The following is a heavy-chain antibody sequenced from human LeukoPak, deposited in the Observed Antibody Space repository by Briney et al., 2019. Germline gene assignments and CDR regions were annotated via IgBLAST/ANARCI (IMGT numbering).Heavy chain of an antibody. CDR1: GYTFTSYY. CDR3: VRGGGVSCHPGPNYFDY. V-gene: IGHV1-46*01. D-gene: IGHD3-16*01. Sequence: ASVKVSCKASGYTFTSYYMHWVRQAPGQGLEWMGIINPSGGSTSYAQKFQGRVTMTRDTSTSTVYMELSSLRSEDTAVYYCVRGGGVSCHPGPNYFDYWGQGTLVTVSS. J-gene: IGHJ4*02. CDR2: INPSGGST.